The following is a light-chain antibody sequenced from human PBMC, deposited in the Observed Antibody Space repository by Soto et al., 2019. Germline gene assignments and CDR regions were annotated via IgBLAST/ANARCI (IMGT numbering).Light chain of an antibody. V-gene: IGLV1-36*01. Sequence: QSVLTQPPSVSDAPRQRVTISCSGSSSNIGNNAVNWYQQLPGKAPKLLIYYDDLLPSGVSDRFSGSKSGTSASLAISGLQSEDEADYYCAAWDDSLNCVVFGGGTKVTVL. CDR2: YDD. J-gene: IGLJ2*01. CDR3: AAWDDSLNCVV. CDR1: SSNIGNNA.